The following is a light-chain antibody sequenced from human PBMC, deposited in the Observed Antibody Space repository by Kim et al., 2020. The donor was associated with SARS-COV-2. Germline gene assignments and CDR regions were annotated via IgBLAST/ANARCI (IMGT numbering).Light chain of an antibody. CDR1: SGSIASNY. V-gene: IGLV6-57*03. CDR2: EDN. Sequence: KTVTISCTRSSGSIASNYVQWYQQRPSSAPTTVIYEDNQRPSGVPDRFSGSIDSSSNSASLTISGLKTEDEADYYCQSYDSSNQGVFGGGTQLTVL. J-gene: IGLJ2*01. CDR3: QSYDSSNQGV.